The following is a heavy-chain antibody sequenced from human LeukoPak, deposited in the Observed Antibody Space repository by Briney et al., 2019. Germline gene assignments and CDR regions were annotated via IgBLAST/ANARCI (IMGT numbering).Heavy chain of an antibody. Sequence: PSQTLTLTCTVSGGSISSGSYYWSWIRQPPGKGLEWIGYIYYSGSTNYNPSLKSRVTISVDTSKNQFSLKLSSVTAADTAVYYCARVSSVVVIAFDAFDIWGQGTMVTVSS. CDR2: IYYSGST. CDR1: GGSISSGSYY. J-gene: IGHJ3*02. D-gene: IGHD2-21*01. V-gene: IGHV4-61*01. CDR3: ARVSSVVVIAFDAFDI.